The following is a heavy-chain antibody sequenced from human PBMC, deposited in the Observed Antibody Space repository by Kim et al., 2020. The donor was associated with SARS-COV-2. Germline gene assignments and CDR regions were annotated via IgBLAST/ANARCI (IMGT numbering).Heavy chain of an antibody. CDR2: IYYSGST. J-gene: IGHJ4*02. Sequence: SETLSLTCTVSGGSISDYYWSWIRQPPGKGLEWIGYIYYSGSTSYNPSLQSRVTISVDTSKNQFSLKLTSVTAADTAVYYCARDLRGTSCYDHWSQGVLVTVSS. CDR3: ARDLRGTSCYDH. D-gene: IGHD2-2*01. V-gene: IGHV4-59*13. CDR1: GGSISDYY.